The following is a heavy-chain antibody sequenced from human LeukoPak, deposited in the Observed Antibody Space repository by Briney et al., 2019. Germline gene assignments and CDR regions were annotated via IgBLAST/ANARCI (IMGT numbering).Heavy chain of an antibody. V-gene: IGHV3-64*01. Sequence: GGSLRLSCAASGFTFSSYAMHWVRQAPGKGLEYVSAISSNGGSTYYANSVKGRFTISRDNSKNTLYLQMGSLRAEDMAVYYCARGGGNDYWGQGTLVTVSS. J-gene: IGHJ4*02. CDR1: GFTFSSYA. D-gene: IGHD2-15*01. CDR3: ARGGGNDY. CDR2: ISSNGGST.